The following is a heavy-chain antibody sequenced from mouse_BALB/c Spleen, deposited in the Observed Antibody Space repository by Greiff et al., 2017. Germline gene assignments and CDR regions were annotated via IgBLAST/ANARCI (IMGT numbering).Heavy chain of an antibody. D-gene: IGHD4-1*01. V-gene: IGHV3-2*02. CDR1: GYSITSDYA. CDR3: ARRGLGWFAY. Sequence: VQLKESGPGLVKPSQSLSLTCTVTGYSITSDYAWNWIRQFPGNKLEWMGYISYSGSTSYNPSLKSRISITRDTSKNQFFLQLNSVTTEDTATYYCARRGLGWFAYWGQGTLVTVSA. CDR2: ISYSGST. J-gene: IGHJ3*01.